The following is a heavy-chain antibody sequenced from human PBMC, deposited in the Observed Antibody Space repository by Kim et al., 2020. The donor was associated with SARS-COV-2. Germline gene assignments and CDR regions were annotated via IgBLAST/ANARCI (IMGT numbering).Heavy chain of an antibody. Sequence: TYSNPSLKRRVTISVDTSKNQCSLKLSCVTAADTAVYYCARRRRSGGSDYWGQGTLVTVSS. V-gene: IGHV4-39*01. J-gene: IGHJ4*02. CDR2: T. D-gene: IGHD2-15*01. CDR3: ARRRRSGGSDY.